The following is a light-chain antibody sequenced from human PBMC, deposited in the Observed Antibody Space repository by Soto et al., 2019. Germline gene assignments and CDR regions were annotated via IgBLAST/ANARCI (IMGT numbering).Light chain of an antibody. V-gene: IGKV1-27*01. J-gene: IGKJ3*01. CDR3: QKYSSVPV. CDR2: AAS. CDR1: QGIRNY. Sequence: DIQMTQSPTSLSASVGDRVTITCRASQGIRNYVAWYQQIPGKAPKLLIYAASTLQSGVPSRFSGSGSGTAFTLTINGLQTEDVATYSCQKYSSVPVFGPGTKVEI.